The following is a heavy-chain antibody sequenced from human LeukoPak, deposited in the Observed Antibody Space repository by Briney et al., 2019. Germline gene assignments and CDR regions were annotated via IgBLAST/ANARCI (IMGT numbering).Heavy chain of an antibody. Sequence: SETLSLTCTVSGGSISSSSYYWGWIRQPPGKGLEWIGSIYYSGSTYYDPSLKSRVTISVDTSKNQFSLKLSSVTAADTAVYYCARQGRGYYYYYYMDVWGKGTTVTISS. J-gene: IGHJ6*03. V-gene: IGHV4-39*01. CDR1: GGSISSSSYY. CDR2: IYYSGST. CDR3: ARQGRGYYYYYYMDV. D-gene: IGHD5-24*01.